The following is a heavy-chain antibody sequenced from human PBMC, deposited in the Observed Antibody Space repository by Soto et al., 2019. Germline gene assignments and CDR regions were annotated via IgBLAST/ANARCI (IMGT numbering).Heavy chain of an antibody. CDR1: GDAISFCS. CDR2: VNPILSMS. J-gene: IGHJ4*02. CDR3: ATSYGSGYRAFDY. Sequence: WKGAGDAISFCSRKWGRHDPGLGLEWMGRVNPILSMSNYAQKFQGRVTMTADKSTSTAYMELRSLRSEDTAFYYCATSYGSGYRAFDYWGQGALVTVSS. D-gene: IGHD3-10*01. V-gene: IGHV1-69*02.